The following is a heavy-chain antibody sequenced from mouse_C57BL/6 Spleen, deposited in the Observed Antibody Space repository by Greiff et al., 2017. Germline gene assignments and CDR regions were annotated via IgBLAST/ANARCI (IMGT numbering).Heavy chain of an antibody. J-gene: IGHJ4*01. Sequence: EVKLEVSGPGLVKPSQSLSSTCSVTGHSITSGYYWNWIRQFPGHELEWMGYISYAASHNYNPSLKNRLSSARDASKNQFFLKLSSMTAEDTATYYCALGTLRGYYYAMDYWGQGTSVTGSS. V-gene: IGHV3-6*01. CDR3: ALGTLRGYYYAMDY. CDR1: GHSITSGYY. CDR2: ISYAASH. D-gene: IGHD1-1*01.